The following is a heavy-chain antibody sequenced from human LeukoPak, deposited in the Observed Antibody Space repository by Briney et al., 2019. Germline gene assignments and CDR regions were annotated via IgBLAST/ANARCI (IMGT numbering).Heavy chain of an antibody. CDR2: ISGSGGST. CDR3: AKRIQQWRGRPTDQVGYGMDV. Sequence: GGSLRLSCAASGFTFSSYAMSWVRQAPGKGLEWVSSISGSGGSTYYADSVKGRFTISRDNSKNTLYLQMNSLRAEDTAVYYCAKRIQQWRGRPTDQVGYGMDVWGQGTTVTVSS. J-gene: IGHJ6*02. D-gene: IGHD6-19*01. V-gene: IGHV3-23*01. CDR1: GFTFSSYA.